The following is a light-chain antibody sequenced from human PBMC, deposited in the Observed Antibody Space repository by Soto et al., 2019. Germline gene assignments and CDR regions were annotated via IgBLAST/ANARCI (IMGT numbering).Light chain of an antibody. CDR2: GAS. CDR3: QQYDSSPYT. CDR1: QTVSSTY. J-gene: IGKJ2*01. Sequence: EIVLTQSPGTLSLSPGERATLSCRASQTVSSTYLAWYQQKRGRAPRLLIYGASNRASGIPDRFGGSGSGTDFTLTSSRLEPEHFAVYYCQQYDSSPYTFGQGTKLEIK. V-gene: IGKV3-20*01.